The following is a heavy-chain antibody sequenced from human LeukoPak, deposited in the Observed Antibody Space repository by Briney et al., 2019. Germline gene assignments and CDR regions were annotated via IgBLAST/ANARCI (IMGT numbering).Heavy chain of an antibody. Sequence: GGSLRFSCAASGFTFSNAWMSWVRQAPGKGLEWVGRIKSKTDGGTTDYAAPVKGRFTISRDDSKNTLYLQMNSLKTEDTAVYYCTTDQYYDSSGYYQYLDYWGQGTLVTVSS. CDR2: IKSKTDGGTT. CDR1: GFTFSNAW. CDR3: TTDQYYDSSGYYQYLDY. V-gene: IGHV3-15*01. J-gene: IGHJ4*02. D-gene: IGHD3-22*01.